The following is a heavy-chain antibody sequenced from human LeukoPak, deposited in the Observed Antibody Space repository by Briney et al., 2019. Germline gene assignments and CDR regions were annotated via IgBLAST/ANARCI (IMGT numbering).Heavy chain of an antibody. CDR2: INPNSGGT. D-gene: IGHD6-13*01. J-gene: IGHJ3*02. CDR1: GYTFTGYY. Sequence: ASVKVSCKASGYTFTGYYMHWVRQAPGQGLEWMGWINPNSGGTNYAQKFQGRVTMTRDTSISTAYMELSRLRSDDTAVYYCAREAAAGTSRDAFDIWGQGTMVTVSS. CDR3: AREAAAGTSRDAFDI. V-gene: IGHV1-2*02.